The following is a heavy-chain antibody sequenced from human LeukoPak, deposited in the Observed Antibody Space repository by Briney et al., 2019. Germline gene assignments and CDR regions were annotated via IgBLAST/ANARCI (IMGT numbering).Heavy chain of an antibody. D-gene: IGHD4-17*01. CDR2: IISKTDGGTT. CDR3: TTAAYGVLDY. CDR1: GVTLSKAW. J-gene: IGHJ4*02. Sequence: GGALRLSCAASGVTLSKAWMNWVRQAPGKELEWVGRIISKTDGGTTVYAAPVKGRFTISRDDPKNTLYLQMNSLKTEDTAVYYCTTAAYGVLDYWGQGTLVTVSS. V-gene: IGHV3-15*01.